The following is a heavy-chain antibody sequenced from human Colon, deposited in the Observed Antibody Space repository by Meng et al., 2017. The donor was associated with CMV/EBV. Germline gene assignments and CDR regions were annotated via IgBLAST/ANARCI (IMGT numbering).Heavy chain of an antibody. D-gene: IGHD4-17*01. CDR3: VKDDQGDSDLLFYFES. CDR2: ITSDTPYR. Sequence: HVHLEESGGGLVKPGGSLRLFCVASGFNFNDSYMYWFRRAPGKGLEWISYITSDTPYRLYSESVQGRFTISRDNAKNSLFLQMNSLRGEDMAVYFCVKDDQGDSDLLFYFESWGQGTLVTVSS. CDR1: GFNFNDSY. V-gene: IGHV3-11*05. J-gene: IGHJ4*02.